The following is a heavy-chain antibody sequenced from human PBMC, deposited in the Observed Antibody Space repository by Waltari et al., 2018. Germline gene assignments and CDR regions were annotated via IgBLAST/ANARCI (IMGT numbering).Heavy chain of an antibody. CDR2: IHGSGRS. Sequence: VQLQESGPGLVKPSGPLSVTCAVSGDPTGGSYWGGGVRQPPGKGLEWIGQIHGSGRSNYNPSLESRVTVSIDTSNNHFSLKVTSATAADTAVYYCARDRGRGLYLDSWGQGTLVTVSP. D-gene: IGHD2-15*01. CDR3: ARDRGRGLYLDS. V-gene: IGHV4-4*02. J-gene: IGHJ4*02. CDR1: GDPTGGSYW.